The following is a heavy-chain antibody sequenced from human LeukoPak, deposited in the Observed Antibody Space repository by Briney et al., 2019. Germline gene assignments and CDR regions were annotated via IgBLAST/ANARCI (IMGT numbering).Heavy chain of an antibody. D-gene: IGHD4-17*01. CDR1: GFTFSSYA. CDR3: AREQLAVTRSTSWFDP. Sequence: GGSLRLSCAASGFTFSSYAMHWVRQAPGKGLEWVAVISYGGSNKYYADSVKGRFTISRDNSKNTLYLQMNSLRAEDTAVYYCAREQLAVTRSTSWFDPWGQGTLVTVSS. V-gene: IGHV3-30*04. J-gene: IGHJ5*02. CDR2: ISYGGSNK.